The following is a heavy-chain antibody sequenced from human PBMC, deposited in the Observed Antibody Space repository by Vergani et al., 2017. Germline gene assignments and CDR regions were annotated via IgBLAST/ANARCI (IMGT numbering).Heavy chain of an antibody. J-gene: IGHJ6*03. V-gene: IGHV4-34*09. CDR3: ASQPHRIAARAPSYYYMDV. Sequence: QVQLHESGPGLVKPSQTLSLTCTVSGGSITSGYYWSWIRPPPGKGLEWIGEFNHSGITNYNPSLKSRVTISVDTSKNQFSLKLSSVTAADTAVYYCASQPHRIAARAPSYYYMDVWGKGTTVTVSS. CDR2: FNHSGIT. D-gene: IGHD6-6*01. CDR1: GGSITSGYY.